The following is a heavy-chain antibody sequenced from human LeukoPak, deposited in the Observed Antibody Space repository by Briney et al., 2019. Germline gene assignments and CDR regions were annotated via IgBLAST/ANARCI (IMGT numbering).Heavy chain of an antibody. CDR2: ISSSGSTI. CDR1: GFTFSSYE. D-gene: IGHD6-13*01. J-gene: IGHJ5*02. CDR3: ARDRAAAGFFSPYISNWFDP. Sequence: GGSLRLSCAASGFTFSSYEMNWVRQAPGKGLEWVSYISSSGSTIYYADSVKGRFTISRDNAKNSLYLQMNSLRAEDTAVYYCARDRAAAGFFSPYISNWFDPWGQGTLVTVSS. V-gene: IGHV3-48*03.